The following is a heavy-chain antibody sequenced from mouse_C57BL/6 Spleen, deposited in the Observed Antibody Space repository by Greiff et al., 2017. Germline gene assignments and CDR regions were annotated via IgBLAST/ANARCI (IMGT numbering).Heavy chain of an antibody. CDR3: ARPPMVTTGYYYAMDY. Sequence: QVQLQQPGAELVKPGASVKLSCKASGYTFTSYWMHWVKQRPGQGLEWIGMIHPNSGSTTYNEKFKSKATLTVDKSSSTAYMQLSSLTSEDSAVYYCARPPMVTTGYYYAMDYWGQGTSVTVAS. J-gene: IGHJ4*01. CDR2: IHPNSGST. V-gene: IGHV1-64*01. CDR1: GYTFTSYW. D-gene: IGHD2-2*01.